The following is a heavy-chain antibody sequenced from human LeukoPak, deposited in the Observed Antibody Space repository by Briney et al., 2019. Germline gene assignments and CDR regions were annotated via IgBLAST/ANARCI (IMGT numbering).Heavy chain of an antibody. J-gene: IGHJ6*02. CDR3: ARPNEEIAAAGEYYYYYYGMDV. D-gene: IGHD6-13*01. Sequence: ASVKVSCKASGYTFTSYDMHWVRQAPGQGLEWMGIINPSGDSTSYAQKFQGRVTMTRDTSISTAYMELSRLRSDDTAVYYCARPNEEIAAAGEYYYYYYGMDVWGQGTTVTVSS. CDR1: GYTFTSYD. V-gene: IGHV1-46*01. CDR2: INPSGDST.